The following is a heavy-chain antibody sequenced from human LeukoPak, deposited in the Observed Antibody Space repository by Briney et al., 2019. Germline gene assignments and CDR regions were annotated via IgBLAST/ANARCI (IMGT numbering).Heavy chain of an antibody. Sequence: SETLSLTCTVSGGSVSSGSYYWSWIRQPPGKGLEWIGYIYYSGSTNYNPSLKSRVTISVDTSKNQFSLNLRSATAADTAVYYCARGDILTGYSYWGQGTLVTVSS. V-gene: IGHV4-61*01. CDR2: IYYSGST. J-gene: IGHJ4*02. CDR3: ARGDILTGYSY. D-gene: IGHD3-9*01. CDR1: GGSVSSGSYY.